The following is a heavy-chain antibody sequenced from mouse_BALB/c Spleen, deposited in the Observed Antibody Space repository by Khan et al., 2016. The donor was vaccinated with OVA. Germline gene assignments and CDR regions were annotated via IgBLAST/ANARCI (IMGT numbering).Heavy chain of an antibody. CDR3: ARETHYPYNIMDY. CDR1: GFSLTTYG. Sequence: QIQLVQSGPGLAAPSQSLSITCTISGFSLTTYGVHWVRQPPGKGLEWLVEIWSDGTTNNNSPLYSRLTTSKENPQSHVFLNKNSLQTYDTAIFFGARETHYPYNIMDYWGQGTSVTVSS. CDR2: IWSDGTT. V-gene: IGHV2-6-1*01. D-gene: IGHD2-12*01. J-gene: IGHJ4*01.